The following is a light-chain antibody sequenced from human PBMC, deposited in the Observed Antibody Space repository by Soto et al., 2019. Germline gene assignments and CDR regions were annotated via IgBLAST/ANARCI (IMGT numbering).Light chain of an antibody. CDR1: QTISSY. Sequence: DIQMTQSPSSLSASVGDRVTITCRTSQTISSYLNWCQQKPGKAPKLLIYPASSLQSGVPSRFSARGSGTDFTLTISSLQPEDFATYYCQQSYSIPLTFGGGTKVEIK. CDR3: QQSYSIPLT. J-gene: IGKJ4*01. CDR2: PAS. V-gene: IGKV1-39*01.